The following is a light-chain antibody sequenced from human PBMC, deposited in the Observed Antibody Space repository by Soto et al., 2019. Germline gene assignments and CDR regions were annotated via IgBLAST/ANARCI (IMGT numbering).Light chain of an antibody. CDR1: SSDVGRYDY. Sequence: QSVLTQPPSASGSPGESVTFSCTGTSSDVGRYDYVSWYQQHPGKAPKLLIYGVTKRPSGVPDRFSGSKSGNTASLTVSGLQTEDEADYYCSSYTTTSTVVFGGGTKVTVL. CDR2: GVT. CDR3: SSYTTTSTVV. J-gene: IGLJ2*01. V-gene: IGLV2-8*01.